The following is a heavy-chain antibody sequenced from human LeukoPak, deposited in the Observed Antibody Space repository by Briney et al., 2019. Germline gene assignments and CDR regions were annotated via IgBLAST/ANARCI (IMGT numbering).Heavy chain of an antibody. D-gene: IGHD5-12*01. CDR3: AKDEVVTITFEY. J-gene: IGHJ4*02. CDR1: GFTFSSYA. V-gene: IGHV3-23*01. Sequence: PGGSLRLSCTASGFTFSSYAMSWVRQAPGKGPEWVSVISGSGGSTFYGDAVKGRFTISRDNSKNTLYLQMNSLRAEDTAVYYCAKDEVVTITFEYWGQGTLVTVSS. CDR2: ISGSGGST.